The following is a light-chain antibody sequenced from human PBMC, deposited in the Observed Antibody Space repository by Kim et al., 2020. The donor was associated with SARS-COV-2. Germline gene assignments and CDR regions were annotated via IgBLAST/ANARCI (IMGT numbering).Light chain of an antibody. CDR1: SGHSTYT. CDR3: QTWGTGFRM. CDR2: VNSDGSH. V-gene: IGLV4-69*01. J-gene: IGLJ3*02. Sequence: SVNLTCTLRSGHSTYTIAWHQQQPEKGPRYLMKVNSDGSHSKGDGIPDRFSGSSSGAERYLTISSLQSDDEADYYCQTWGTGFRMFGGGTKLTVL.